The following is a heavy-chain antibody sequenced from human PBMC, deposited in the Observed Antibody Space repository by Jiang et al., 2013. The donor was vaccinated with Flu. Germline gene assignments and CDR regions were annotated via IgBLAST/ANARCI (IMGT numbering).Heavy chain of an antibody. V-gene: IGHV4-34*01. CDR1: GGSSVVTT. Sequence: ELLKPSETLSLTCAVYGGSSVVTTGAGSASPQGRGVEWIGEINHSGSTNYNPSLKSRVTISVDTSKNQFSLKLSSVTAADTAVYYCARETRIAAAPNNWFDPWGQGTLVTVSS. J-gene: IGHJ5*02. CDR2: INHSGST. CDR3: ARETRIAAAPNNWFDP. D-gene: IGHD6-13*01.